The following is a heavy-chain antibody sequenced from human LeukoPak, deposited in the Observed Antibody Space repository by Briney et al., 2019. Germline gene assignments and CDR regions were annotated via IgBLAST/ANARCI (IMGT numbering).Heavy chain of an antibody. CDR2: MNPNSGNT. CDR3: VRCYYYYGMDV. CDR1: GYTFTSYD. V-gene: IGHV1-8*01. Sequence: ASVKVSCKASGYTFTSYDINWVRQATGQGREWMGWMNPNSGNTGYAQKFQGRVTMTRNTSITTAYMELSSLRSEDTAVYYCVRCYYYYGMDVWGQGTTVTVSS. J-gene: IGHJ6*02.